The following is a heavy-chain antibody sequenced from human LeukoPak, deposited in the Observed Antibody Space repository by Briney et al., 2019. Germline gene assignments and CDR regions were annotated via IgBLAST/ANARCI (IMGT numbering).Heavy chain of an antibody. CDR2: INHVGST. CDR3: ARGRNNQITMIRGPNHYFGLDF. CDR1: GGSFSGYY. J-gene: IGHJ6*02. Sequence: SETLSLTCAVYGGSFSGYYWTWIRQPPGKGLEWIGEINHVGSTKYNPSLKSRATMSVDPSKNQFSLKLSAVTAADTAFYYCARGRNNQITMIRGPNHYFGLDFWGQGTTVIVSS. V-gene: IGHV4-34*01. D-gene: IGHD3-10*01.